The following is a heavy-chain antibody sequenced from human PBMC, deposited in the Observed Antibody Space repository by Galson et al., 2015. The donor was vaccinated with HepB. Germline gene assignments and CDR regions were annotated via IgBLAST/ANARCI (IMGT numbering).Heavy chain of an antibody. D-gene: IGHD3-10*01. CDR2: IYYSGST. J-gene: IGHJ3*02. V-gene: IGHV4-39*01. CDR1: GGSISSSSYY. Sequence: LSLTCTVSGGSISSSSYYWGWLRQPPGKGLEWIGSIYYSGSTYYNPSLKSRVTISVDTSKNQFSLKLSSVTAADTAVYYCARPSKIWFGELGAFDIWGQGTMVTVSS. CDR3: ARPSKIWFGELGAFDI.